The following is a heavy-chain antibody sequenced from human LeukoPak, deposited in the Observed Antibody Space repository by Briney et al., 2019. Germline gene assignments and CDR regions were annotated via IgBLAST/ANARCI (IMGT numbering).Heavy chain of an antibody. V-gene: IGHV5-51*01. CDR3: ARLGAGGEGWELLSMFDY. Sequence: GESLKISRKTSGYTFGNYWIGWVRQMPGKGLEWMGIIYPGDFHTSYSPSFQGQVTISADKSLTTAYLQWSSLKASDTAMYYCARLGAGGEGWELLSMFDYWGQGTLVTVSS. CDR2: IYPGDFHT. D-gene: IGHD1-26*01. CDR1: GYTFGNYW. J-gene: IGHJ4*02.